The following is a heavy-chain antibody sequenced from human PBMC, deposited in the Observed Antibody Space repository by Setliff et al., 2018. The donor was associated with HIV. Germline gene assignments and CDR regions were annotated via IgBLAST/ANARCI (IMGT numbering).Heavy chain of an antibody. V-gene: IGHV3-48*03. J-gene: IGHJ3*02. D-gene: IGHD2-2*02. CDR2: IGASGRTM. CDR3: ARDAAAPAAIEGAFDI. CDR1: GFTFSDYE. Sequence: GGSLRLSCVASGFTFSDYELNWVRQAPGKRPEWLAYIGASGRTMYYADSVRGRFTISRDNAKNSLYLQLNSLRAEDTAVYYCARDAAAPAAIEGAFDIWGQGTMVTVSS.